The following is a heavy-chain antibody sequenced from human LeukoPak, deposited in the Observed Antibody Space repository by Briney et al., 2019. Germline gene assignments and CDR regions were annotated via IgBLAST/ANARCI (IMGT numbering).Heavy chain of an antibody. CDR2: IYSDGTT. J-gene: IGHJ4*02. Sequence: PGGSLRLPCAASGFTVSTNYMTWVRRAPGKGLEWVSVIYSDGTTYYADSVKGRFTISRDNSKNTVYLQMNSLRAEDTAVYYCARGLGYGSGPVDHWGQGTLVTLSS. CDR3: ARGLGYGSGPVDH. D-gene: IGHD3-10*01. V-gene: IGHV3-53*01. CDR1: GFTVSTNY.